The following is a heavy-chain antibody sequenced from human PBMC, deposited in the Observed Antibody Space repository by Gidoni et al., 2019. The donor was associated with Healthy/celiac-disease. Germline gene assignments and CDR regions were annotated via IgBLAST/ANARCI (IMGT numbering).Heavy chain of an antibody. J-gene: IGHJ6*03. V-gene: IGHV3-30*18. CDR2: ISYDGSNK. CDR3: AKDEGRELTYYYYYYMDV. CDR1: GFTFSSSV. D-gene: IGHD1-26*01. Sequence: QVQLVESGGGVVQPGRSLRLACAASGFTFSSSVMHWVLQAPGKGLEWVAVISYDGSNKYYADSVKGRFTISRDNSKNTLYLQMNSLRAEDTAVYYCAKDEGRELTYYYYYYMDVWGKGTTVTVSS.